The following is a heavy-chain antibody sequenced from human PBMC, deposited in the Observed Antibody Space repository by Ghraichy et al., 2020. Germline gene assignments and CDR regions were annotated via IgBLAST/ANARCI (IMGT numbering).Heavy chain of an antibody. CDR2: IGTFVGHT. CDR3: ARAEKSGRPFGDYALGY. J-gene: IGHJ4*02. Sequence: GGSLRLSCAASGFTFSTYDIHWVRQVTGKGLEWVSGIGTFVGHTFYVGSVKGRFTVSREDAKSSVYLQMNNLRAEDTAVYYCARAEKSGRPFGDYALGYWGQGTLVTVSS. V-gene: IGHV3-13*01. D-gene: IGHD4-17*01. CDR1: GFTFSTYD.